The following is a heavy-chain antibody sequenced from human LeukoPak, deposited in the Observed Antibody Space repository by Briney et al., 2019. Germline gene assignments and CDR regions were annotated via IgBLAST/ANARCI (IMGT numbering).Heavy chain of an antibody. CDR1: GFTFDDYA. J-gene: IGHJ4*02. D-gene: IGHD3-22*01. CDR3: AKGAGSHYDSSGPYYFDY. Sequence: PGGSLRLSCAASGFTFDDYAMHWVRQAPGKGLEWVSGISWNSGSIGYADSVKGRFTISRDNAKNSLYLQMNSLRAEDTALYYCAKGAGSHYDSSGPYYFDYWGQGTLVTVSS. CDR2: ISWNSGSI. V-gene: IGHV3-9*01.